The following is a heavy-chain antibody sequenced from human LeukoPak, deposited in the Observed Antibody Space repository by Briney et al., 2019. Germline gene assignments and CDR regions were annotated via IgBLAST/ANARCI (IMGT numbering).Heavy chain of an antibody. D-gene: IGHD6-13*01. J-gene: IGHJ4*02. CDR2: IYYSGST. CDR1: GGSISSYY. Sequence: SETLSLTRTVSGGSISSYYWSWIRQLPGKGLEWIGYIYYSGSTDYNPSLRSRVTISGDTSKNQLSLKLRSVTAADTAVYYCARRYSSSWYFDFWGQGTLVTVSS. V-gene: IGHV4-59*01. CDR3: ARRYSSSWYFDF.